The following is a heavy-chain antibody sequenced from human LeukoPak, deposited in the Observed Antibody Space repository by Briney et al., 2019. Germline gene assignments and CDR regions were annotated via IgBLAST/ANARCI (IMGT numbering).Heavy chain of an antibody. CDR1: GGTFSSYA. D-gene: IGHD1-7*01. V-gene: IGHV1-69*01. CDR3: ARTTNYVPPDY. CDR2: IIPIFGTA. Sequence: SVKVSCKASGGTFSSYAISWVRQAPGQGLEWMGGIIPIFGTANYAQKFQGRVTITADESTSTAYMELRSLRSDDTAVYYCARTTNYVPPDYWGQGTLVTVSS. J-gene: IGHJ4*02.